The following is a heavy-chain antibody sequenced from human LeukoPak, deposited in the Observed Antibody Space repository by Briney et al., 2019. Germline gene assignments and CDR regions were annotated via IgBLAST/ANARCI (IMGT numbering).Heavy chain of an antibody. Sequence: SETLSLTCAVYGGSFSGYYWSWIRQPPGKGLEWIGEINHSGSTNYNPSLKSRVTISVDTSKNQFSLKLSSVTAADTAVYYCARGVGGYCSSTSCYPYYYYYYYMDVWGKGTTVTVSS. CDR2: INHSGST. CDR1: GGSFSGYY. D-gene: IGHD2-2*01. J-gene: IGHJ6*03. CDR3: ARGVGGYCSSTSCYPYYYYYYYMDV. V-gene: IGHV4-34*01.